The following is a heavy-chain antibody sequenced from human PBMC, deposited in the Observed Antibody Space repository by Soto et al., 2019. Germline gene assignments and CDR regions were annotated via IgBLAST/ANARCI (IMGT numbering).Heavy chain of an antibody. V-gene: IGHV3-23*01. CDR2: ISGGDSTT. J-gene: IGHJ1*01. CDR1: GFTFSSYA. D-gene: IGHD6-13*01. CDR3: ARDQAAGGTISRYFQD. Sequence: EVQLLESGGGLVQPEGSLRLSCEASGFTFSSYAMSWVRQAPGKGLEWVSGISGGDSTTYYADSVKGRFTISRDNSKNTLYLQLNSLRAEDTAVYYCARDQAAGGTISRYFQDWGQGTLVTVSS.